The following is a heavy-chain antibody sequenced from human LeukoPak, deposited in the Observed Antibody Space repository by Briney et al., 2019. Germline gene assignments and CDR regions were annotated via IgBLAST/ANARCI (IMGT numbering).Heavy chain of an antibody. D-gene: IGHD5-12*01. CDR3: ARLNSGYEDYYFDD. J-gene: IGHJ4*02. CDR1: GGPLTRSLSY. CDR2: IYYTGST. Sequence: SETLSLTCTVSGGPLTRSLSYWAWLRRPPGKGLEWIGNIYYTGSTYYSPSFESRSAMSVDTSKNQFSLQLRSVTAADTAVYYCARLNSGYEDYYFDDWGQGTLVTVSS. V-gene: IGHV4-39*01.